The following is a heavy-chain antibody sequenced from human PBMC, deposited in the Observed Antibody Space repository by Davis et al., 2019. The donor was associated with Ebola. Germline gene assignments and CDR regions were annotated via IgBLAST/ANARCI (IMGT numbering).Heavy chain of an antibody. D-gene: IGHD7-27*01. V-gene: IGHV5-51*01. J-gene: IGHJ3*02. CDR2: IYPGGSDT. Sequence: SCKGSAYSFTTYWIGWVRQMPGKGLEWMGIIYPGGSDTIYSPSFEGHVTISADKSVNTAYLQWNSLKASDTAMYYCARGRTGDDAFDIWGQGTMVTVSS. CDR3: ARGRTGDDAFDI. CDR1: AYSFTTYW.